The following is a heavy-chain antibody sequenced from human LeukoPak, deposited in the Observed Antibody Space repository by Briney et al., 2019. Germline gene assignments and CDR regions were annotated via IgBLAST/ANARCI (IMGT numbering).Heavy chain of an antibody. D-gene: IGHD2-8*01. J-gene: IGHJ3*01. CDR3: AKDQLGYCTNGLCYTKESPFDV. CDR2: ISDRGGST. V-gene: IGHV3-23*01. CDR1: GFTFSNYA. Sequence: PGGSLRLSCAASGFTFSNYAMSWVRQAPGKGLEWVSSISDRGGSTYYADSVKGRFTISRDSSKNTLYLQLNSLRAEDTAVYHCAKDQLGYCTNGLCYTKESPFDVWGQGTMVTVSS.